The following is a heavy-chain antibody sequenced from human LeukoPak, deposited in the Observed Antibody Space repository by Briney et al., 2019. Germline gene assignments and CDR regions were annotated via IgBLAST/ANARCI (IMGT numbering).Heavy chain of an antibody. Sequence: GGSLSLSCVASVFTYSAIGLHGVRQATAKGLVGVAYIYYDSRNGVYADSVKGRFTISRDNSKNTLYLQLSGLGAADTAVYYCARKAFCNSATCYGALDVWGQGTRVTVS. J-gene: IGHJ3*01. CDR3: ARKAFCNSATCYGALDV. CDR2: IYYDSRNG. V-gene: IGHV3-30*02. CDR1: VFTYSAIG. D-gene: IGHD2/OR15-2a*01.